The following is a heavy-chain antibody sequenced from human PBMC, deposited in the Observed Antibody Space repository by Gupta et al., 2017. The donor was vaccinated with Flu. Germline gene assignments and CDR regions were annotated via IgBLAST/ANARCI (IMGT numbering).Heavy chain of an antibody. CDR3: ATLMRNAVIDH. V-gene: IGHV3-74*01. CDR2: INIDGTDI. Sequence: EVRLVESGGGLVQPGGSLRLSCATSGFTFRNYWMHWVRQAPGKGLVWISHINIDGTDIKYADSVKGRFTISRDNAKNTLHLQMNSLRADDTAVYYCATLMRNAVIDHWGQGTLVTVSS. D-gene: IGHD1-1*01. J-gene: IGHJ4*02. CDR1: GFTFRNYW.